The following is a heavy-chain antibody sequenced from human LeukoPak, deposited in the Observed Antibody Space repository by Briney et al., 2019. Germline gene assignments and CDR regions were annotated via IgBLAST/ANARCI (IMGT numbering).Heavy chain of an antibody. V-gene: IGHV3-7*01. Sequence: GGPLRLSCAASGFTFSSYWMSWVRQAPGKGLEWVANIKQDGSEKYYVDSVKGRFTISRDNAKNSLYLQMNSLRAEHTAVYYCARDGGFCSGGFCYRLFDPWGQGTLVTVSS. J-gene: IGHJ5*02. CDR3: ARDGGFCSGGFCYRLFDP. CDR1: GFTFSSYW. D-gene: IGHD2-15*01. CDR2: IKQDGSEK.